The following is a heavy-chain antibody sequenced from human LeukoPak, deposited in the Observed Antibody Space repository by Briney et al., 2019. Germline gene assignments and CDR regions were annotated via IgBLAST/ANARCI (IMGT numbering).Heavy chain of an antibody. J-gene: IGHJ4*02. Sequence: GASVKVSCKASGYTFTGYYMHWVRQAPGQGLEWMGIITPSGDSTSYAQNFQGRVSMTRDTSTSTVYMELSSLRSEDTAVCYCARMAAAKDYFDYWGQGTLVTVSS. CDR2: ITPSGDST. V-gene: IGHV1-46*01. CDR3: ARMAAAKDYFDY. CDR1: GYTFTGYY. D-gene: IGHD6-13*01.